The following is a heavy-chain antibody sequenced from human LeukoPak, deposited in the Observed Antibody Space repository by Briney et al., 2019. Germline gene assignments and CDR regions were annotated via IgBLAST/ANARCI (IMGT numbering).Heavy chain of an antibody. V-gene: IGHV4-34*01. CDR2: INHSGST. D-gene: IGHD5-24*01. J-gene: IGHJ4*02. Sequence: SETLSLTCAVYGGSFSGYYWSWIRQPPGKGLEWIGEINHSGSTNYNPSLKSRVTISVDTSKNQFSLKLSSVTAADTAVYYCARRRYRRETADWGQGTLVTVSS. CDR1: GGSFSGYY. CDR3: ARRRYRRETAD.